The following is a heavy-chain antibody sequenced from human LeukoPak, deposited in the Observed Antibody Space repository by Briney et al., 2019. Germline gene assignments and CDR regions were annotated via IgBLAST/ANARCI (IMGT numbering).Heavy chain of an antibody. CDR2: INPSGCGT. D-gene: IGHD4-17*01. CDR1: GYMFTSYY. Sequence: ASVKVSCKASGYMFTSYYMHWVRKAPGQGLAWMGMINPSGCGTNYAQKFQGRVTMTRDTSTSTVSMELSSLRSEDTAVYYCARDGDDCGDYVEYNYYGLDVWGQGTTVTVSS. V-gene: IGHV1-46*01. J-gene: IGHJ6*02. CDR3: ARDGDDCGDYVEYNYYGLDV.